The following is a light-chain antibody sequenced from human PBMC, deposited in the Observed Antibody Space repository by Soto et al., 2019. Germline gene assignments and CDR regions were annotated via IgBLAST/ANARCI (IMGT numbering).Light chain of an antibody. J-gene: IGKJ4*01. Sequence: EIVMTQSPATLSVSPGERATLSCRASQTVSTNLAWYQQKPGQAPRLLIYGASTRATGIPARFSGSGSGTEFHLTISSLQSEDFAVYYCQQYNNCPLTFGGGTKVEIK. CDR3: QQYNNCPLT. CDR2: GAS. V-gene: IGKV3-15*01. CDR1: QTVSTN.